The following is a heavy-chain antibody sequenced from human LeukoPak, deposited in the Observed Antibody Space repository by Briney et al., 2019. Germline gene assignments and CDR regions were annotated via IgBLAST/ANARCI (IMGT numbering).Heavy chain of an antibody. CDR3: ARGMTTGD. Sequence: PGGSLRLSCAASGFTFSSFWMNWVRQASGKGLEWVANIKHDGSEKYYVDSVKGRFAISRDNAKSSLFLQMNSLRVEDTAVYYCARGMTTGDWGQGTLVTVSS. D-gene: IGHD4-17*01. CDR1: GFTFSSFW. J-gene: IGHJ4*02. V-gene: IGHV3-7*02. CDR2: IKHDGSEK.